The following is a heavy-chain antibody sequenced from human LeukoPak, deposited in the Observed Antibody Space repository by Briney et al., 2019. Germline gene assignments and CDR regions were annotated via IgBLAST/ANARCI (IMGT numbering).Heavy chain of an antibody. J-gene: IGHJ6*02. V-gene: IGHV1-69*04. CDR2: IIPILGIA. Sequence: ASVKVSCKASGGTFSSYAISWVRQAPEQGLEWMGRIIPILGIANYAQKFQGRVTITADKSTSTAYMELSSLRSEDTAVYYCARDKKSSYYYYGMDVWGQGTTVTVSS. CDR3: ARDKKSSYYYYGMDV. D-gene: IGHD6-6*01. CDR1: GGTFSSYA.